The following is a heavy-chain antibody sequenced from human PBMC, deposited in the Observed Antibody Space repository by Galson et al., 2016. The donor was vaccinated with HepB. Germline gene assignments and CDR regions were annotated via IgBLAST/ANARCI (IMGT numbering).Heavy chain of an antibody. Sequence: SLRLSCAASGFSFSGYGIHWVRQAPGKGLEWVAVISYDGYKTYYADSVKGRFSISRDNYKNSVSLQINSLRTEDTAVYYCAKADTGYICDPIDIWGQGTRVTVSP. J-gene: IGHJ3*02. V-gene: IGHV3-30*18. CDR2: ISYDGYKT. CDR1: GFSFSGYG. D-gene: IGHD5-12*01. CDR3: AKADTGYICDPIDI.